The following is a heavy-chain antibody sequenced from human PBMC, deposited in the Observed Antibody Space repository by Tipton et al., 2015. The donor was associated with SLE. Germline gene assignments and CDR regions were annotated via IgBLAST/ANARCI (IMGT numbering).Heavy chain of an antibody. CDR3: ARGGEGIAAAAIVNTY. D-gene: IGHD6-13*01. CDR1: GGSISSGGYS. CDR2: IYHSGST. V-gene: IGHV4-30-2*01. J-gene: IGHJ4*02. Sequence: TLSLTCAVSGGSISSGGYSWSWIRQPPGKGLEWVGYIYHSGSTYYNPSLKSRVTISVDRSKNQFSLKLSSVTAADTAVYYCARGGEGIAAAAIVNTYWGQGTLVTVSS.